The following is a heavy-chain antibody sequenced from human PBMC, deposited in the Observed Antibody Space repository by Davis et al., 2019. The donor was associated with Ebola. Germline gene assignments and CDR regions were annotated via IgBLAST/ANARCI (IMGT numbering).Heavy chain of an antibody. CDR2: ITHTGGT. Sequence: PSETLSLTCAVYGGPFNGYYWTWIRQPPGKGLEWIGEITHTGGTNYNPSLKSRFTMSVDMSNNQISLKLYSVTAAETGLYYCARRRTTYNDVRYFDLWGQGNLVTVSS. CDR1: GGPFNGYY. CDR3: ARRRTTYNDVRYFDL. J-gene: IGHJ4*02. D-gene: IGHD1-14*01. V-gene: IGHV4-34*01.